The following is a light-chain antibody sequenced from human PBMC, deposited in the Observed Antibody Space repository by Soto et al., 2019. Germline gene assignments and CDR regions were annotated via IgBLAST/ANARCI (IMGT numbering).Light chain of an antibody. CDR2: AAS. V-gene: IGKV3-20*01. Sequence: EIVLTQSPGNLSLSPGERATLSCRASEYISSGYVAWYQQKPGQAPRLLIYAASSGATGVPDRFSGSGSGTDFALTISRLEPEDFAVYYCQQYDSSPLTFGGGTKVEI. J-gene: IGKJ4*01. CDR1: EYISSGY. CDR3: QQYDSSPLT.